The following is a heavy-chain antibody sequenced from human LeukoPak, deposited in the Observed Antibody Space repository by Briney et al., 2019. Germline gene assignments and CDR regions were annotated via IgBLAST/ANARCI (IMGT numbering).Heavy chain of an antibody. CDR1: GFTFSRYS. CDR3: ARTTTVTTGDY. V-gene: IGHV3-21*01. J-gene: IGHJ4*02. D-gene: IGHD4-11*01. Sequence: PGGSLRLSCAASGFTFSRYSMNWVRQAPGKGLEWVSSISSSSISIYYADSVKGRFTISRDNAKNSLYLQMNSLRAEDTAVYYCARTTTVTTGDYWGQGTLVTVSS. CDR2: ISSSSISI.